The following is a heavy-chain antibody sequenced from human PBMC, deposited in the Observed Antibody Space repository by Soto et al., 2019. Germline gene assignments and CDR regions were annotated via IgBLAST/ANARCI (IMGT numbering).Heavy chain of an antibody. J-gene: IGHJ5*02. CDR1: GFTFSSYA. D-gene: IGHD3-16*01. V-gene: IGHV3-23*01. CDR3: AKEPDVVCGAYTLFDP. CDR2: IGGSGGRA. Sequence: GGSLRLSCAASGFTFSSYAMSWVRQAPGKGLEWVSGIGGSGGRAHYADSVKGRFTISRDNSKNTLYLQMNSLRAEDTAVYYCAKEPDVVCGAYTLFDPWGQGTLVTVSS.